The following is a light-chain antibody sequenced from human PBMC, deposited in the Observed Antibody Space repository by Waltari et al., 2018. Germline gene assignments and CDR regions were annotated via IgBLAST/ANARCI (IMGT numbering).Light chain of an antibody. CDR2: WAS. J-gene: IGKJ1*01. V-gene: IGKV4-1*01. CDR1: QNVLNSSNNKNY. Sequence: DIVMTQSPDSLAVSLGERATINCKSNQNVLNSSNNKNYLAWYQQKPGQPPKLLIYWASTRESGVPDRFSGSGSGTDFTLTISSLQAEDVAVYYCQQYYGTPPTFGQGTKVEIK. CDR3: QQYYGTPPT.